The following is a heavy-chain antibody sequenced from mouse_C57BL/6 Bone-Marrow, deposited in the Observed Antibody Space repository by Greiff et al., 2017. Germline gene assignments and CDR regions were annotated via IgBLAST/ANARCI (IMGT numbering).Heavy chain of an antibody. CDR2: INPSSGYT. CDR1: GYTFTSYW. V-gene: IGHV1-7*01. J-gene: IGHJ2*01. Sequence: VQLVESGAELAKPGASVKLSCKASGYTFTSYWMHWVKQRPGQGLEWIGYINPSSGYTKYNQKFKVKATLTADKSSSTAYMQLSSLTYEDSAVYYCARSLIWLDYWGQGTTLTVSS. CDR3: ARSLIWLDY.